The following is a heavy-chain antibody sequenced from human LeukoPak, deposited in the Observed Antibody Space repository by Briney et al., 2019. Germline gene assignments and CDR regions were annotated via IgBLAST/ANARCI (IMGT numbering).Heavy chain of an antibody. D-gene: IGHD6-19*01. CDR1: GDSVSSNSAA. J-gene: IGHJ4*02. CDR2: TYYRSKWYN. Sequence: SQTLSLTCAISGDSVSSNSAAWNWIRQSPSRGLEWLGRTYYRSKWYNDYAVSVKSRITINPDTSKNQFSLQLNSVTPEDTAVSYCARDNRGIAVARAGGDFDYWGQGTLVTVSS. V-gene: IGHV6-1*01. CDR3: ARDNRGIAVARAGGDFDY.